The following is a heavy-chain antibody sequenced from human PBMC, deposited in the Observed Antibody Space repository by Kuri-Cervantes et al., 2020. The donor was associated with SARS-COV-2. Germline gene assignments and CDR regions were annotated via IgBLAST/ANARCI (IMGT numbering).Heavy chain of an antibody. Sequence: GESLKISCAASGFTFSSYSMNWVRQAPGKGLEWVSYISSSSSTIYYPDSVKGRFTISRDNAKNSLYLQMNSLRAEDTAVYYCARDRPPLYDNEIVDVWGQGTTVTVSS. J-gene: IGHJ6*02. D-gene: IGHD3-9*01. V-gene: IGHV3-48*01. CDR2: ISSSSSTI. CDR3: ARDRPPLYDNEIVDV. CDR1: GFTFSSYS.